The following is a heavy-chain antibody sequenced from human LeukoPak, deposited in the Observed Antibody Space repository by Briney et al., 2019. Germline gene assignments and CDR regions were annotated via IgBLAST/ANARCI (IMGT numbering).Heavy chain of an antibody. CDR3: ARLLGRYDFWSGSPGYYYYYGMDV. D-gene: IGHD3-3*01. V-gene: IGHV3-33*01. Sequence: GRSLRLSCAASGFTFSSYGMHWVRQAPGKGLEWVAVIWYDGSNKYYADSVKGRFTIPRDNSKNTLYLQMNSLRAEDTAVYYCARLLGRYDFWSGSPGYYYYYGMDVWGQGTTVTVSS. CDR1: GFTFSSYG. J-gene: IGHJ6*02. CDR2: IWYDGSNK.